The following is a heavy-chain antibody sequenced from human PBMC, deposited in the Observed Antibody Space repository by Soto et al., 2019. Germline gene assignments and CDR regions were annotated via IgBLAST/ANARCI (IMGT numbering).Heavy chain of an antibody. CDR3: ARNMDYYYGPGSGNGHGF. J-gene: IGHJ6*02. CDR1: GYTFTAYY. Sequence: QVQLVQSGAELKEPGDSVRVSCEASGYTFTAYYIHWVRQAPGQGLEWMGWINPRFGDTSYAQDFQGRVSMTRDTYTSTVYMELSRLTSDDTAIYYCARNMDYYYGPGSGNGHGFWGQGTTVTVFS. CDR2: INPRFGDT. V-gene: IGHV1-2*02. D-gene: IGHD3-10*01.